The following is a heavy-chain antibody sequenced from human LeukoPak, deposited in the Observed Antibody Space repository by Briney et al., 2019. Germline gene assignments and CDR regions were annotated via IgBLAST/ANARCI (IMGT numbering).Heavy chain of an antibody. CDR3: ARDDPVKAFDI. J-gene: IGHJ3*02. V-gene: IGHV3-48*01. CDR1: GFTFCSYS. CDR2: ISGSSSTI. Sequence: PGGSLRLSCAASGFTFCSYSMNWVRQAPGKGLEWVSYISGSSSTIYYADSVKGRFTISRDNAKNSLYLQMNSLRAEDTAVYYCARDDPVKAFDIWGQGTMVTVSS.